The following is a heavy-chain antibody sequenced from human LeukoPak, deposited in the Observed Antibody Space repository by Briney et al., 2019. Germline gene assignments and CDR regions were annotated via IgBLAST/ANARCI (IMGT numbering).Heavy chain of an antibody. CDR2: ISTNGGGT. J-gene: IGHJ4*02. CDR3: ASLLAVAGTDY. V-gene: IGHV3-23*01. D-gene: IGHD6-19*01. Sequence: GSLRLSCAASGFAFSFYAMSWVRQAPGLGLEWVSLISTNGGGTYYSDSVKGRFTISRDNSKNTLDLQMNSLRAEDTAVYYCASLLAVAGTDYWGQGTLVTVSS. CDR1: GFAFSFYA.